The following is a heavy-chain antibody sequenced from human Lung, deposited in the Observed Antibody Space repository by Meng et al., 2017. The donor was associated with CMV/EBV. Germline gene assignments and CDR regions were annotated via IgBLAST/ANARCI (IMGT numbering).Heavy chain of an antibody. Sequence: AXVXVSRXASGYTFTNDGITWVRQDPGQGLEWMGWIGPYNANTKYTQKVQSRVAMTTDTSTSTAYMELRRLSSDDTAVYYCTRTVKTYNDIWSATRRDAFDIWGQGXMVTVSS. CDR3: TRTVKTYNDIWSATRRDAFDI. D-gene: IGHD3-3*01. CDR2: IGPYNANT. CDR1: GYTFTNDG. V-gene: IGHV1-18*01. J-gene: IGHJ3*02.